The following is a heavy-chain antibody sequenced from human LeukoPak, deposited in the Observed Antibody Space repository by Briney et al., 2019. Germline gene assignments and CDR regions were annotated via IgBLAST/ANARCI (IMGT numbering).Heavy chain of an antibody. CDR3: ARGFTMVRGAPSDY. D-gene: IGHD3-10*01. J-gene: IGHJ4*02. Sequence: GGSLRLSCAASGFTLNDYGMSWVRQAPGKGLEWVSVIYSGGSTYYADSVKGRFTISRDNSKNTLYLQMNSLRAEDTAVYYCARGFTMVRGAPSDYWGQGTLVTVSS. CDR2: IYSGGST. V-gene: IGHV3-53*01. CDR1: GFTLNDYG.